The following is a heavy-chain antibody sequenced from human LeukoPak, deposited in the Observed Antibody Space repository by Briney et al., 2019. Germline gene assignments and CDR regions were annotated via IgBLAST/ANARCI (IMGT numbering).Heavy chain of an antibody. CDR2: IVGGSGNT. CDR1: GCTFTSST. V-gene: IGHV1-58*02. J-gene: IGHJ4*02. CDR3: ATYGDYASGY. D-gene: IGHD4-17*01. Sequence: SVTVSCTASGCTFTSSTMQWVRQARAQRLEWIGWIVGGSGNTNYAQKFQERVTITRDMSTSTAYMELSSLRSEDTAVYYCATYGDYASGYWGQGTLVTVSS.